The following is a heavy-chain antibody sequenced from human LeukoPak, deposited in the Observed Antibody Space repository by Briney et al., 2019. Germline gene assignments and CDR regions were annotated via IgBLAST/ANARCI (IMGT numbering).Heavy chain of an antibody. J-gene: IGHJ4*02. CDR3: ARDPRTVRI. CDR2: INPSGGST. CDR1: GYTFTSYY. D-gene: IGHD1-1*01. V-gene: IGHV1-46*01. Sequence: PSVKVSCKASGYTFTSYYMHWVPQAPGQGLEWMGIINPSGGSTSYAQKFQGRVTMTRDMSTSTVYMELSSLRSEDTAVYYCARDPRTVRIWGQGTLVTVSS.